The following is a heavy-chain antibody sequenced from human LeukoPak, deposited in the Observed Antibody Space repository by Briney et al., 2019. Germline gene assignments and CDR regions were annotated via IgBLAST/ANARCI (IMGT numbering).Heavy chain of an antibody. J-gene: IGHJ6*03. V-gene: IGHV3-48*03. CDR1: GFTFSNHE. CDR3: ARWQNYYYYMDV. Sequence: GGSLRLSCAASGFTFSNHEMNWVRQAPGKGLEWVSYITTSGSTIYYADSVKGRFTISRDNAKNSLYLQMNSLRAEDTAVYYCARWQNYYYYMDVWGKGTTVTVSS. CDR2: ITTSGSTI.